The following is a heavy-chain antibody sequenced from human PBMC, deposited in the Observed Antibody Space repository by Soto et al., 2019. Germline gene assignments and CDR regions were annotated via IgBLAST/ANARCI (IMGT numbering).Heavy chain of an antibody. V-gene: IGHV4-4*02. D-gene: IGHD4-4*01. Sequence: PSETLSLTCAVSGGSISSYSWWSWVRQPPGKGLEWIGEIYHSGKNNYNPSLKSRVTISVDKSKNQFSLKLSSVTAADTAVYYCARGSSYSNYYYYGMDVWGQGTPVTVSS. CDR2: IYHSGKN. CDR3: ARGSSYSNYYYYGMDV. J-gene: IGHJ6*02. CDR1: GGSISSYSW.